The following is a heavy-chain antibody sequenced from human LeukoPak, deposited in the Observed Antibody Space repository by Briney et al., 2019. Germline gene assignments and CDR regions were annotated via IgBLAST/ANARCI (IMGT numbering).Heavy chain of an antibody. J-gene: IGHJ4*02. V-gene: IGHV3-73*01. CDR3: AKDLSSSWYARALDY. CDR1: GFTFSGSA. CDR2: IRSKANSYAT. Sequence: RPGGSLRLSCAASGFTFSGSAMHWVRQASGKGLEWVGRIRSKANSYATAYAASVKGRFTISRDDSKNTAYLQMNSLKTEDTAVYYCAKDLSSSWYARALDYWGQGTLVTVSS. D-gene: IGHD6-13*01.